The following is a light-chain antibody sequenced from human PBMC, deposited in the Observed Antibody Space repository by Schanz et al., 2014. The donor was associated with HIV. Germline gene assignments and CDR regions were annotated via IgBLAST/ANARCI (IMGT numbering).Light chain of an antibody. Sequence: EIVLTQSPGTLSLSPGERATLSCRASQSVSSTYLAWYQQKPGQAPRLLIYGASTRATGIPERFSGSGSGTDFTLTISRLEPEDFAVYYCQQYGRSWTFGQGTKVEIK. V-gene: IGKV3-20*01. CDR2: GAS. CDR1: QSVSSTY. CDR3: QQYGRSWT. J-gene: IGKJ1*01.